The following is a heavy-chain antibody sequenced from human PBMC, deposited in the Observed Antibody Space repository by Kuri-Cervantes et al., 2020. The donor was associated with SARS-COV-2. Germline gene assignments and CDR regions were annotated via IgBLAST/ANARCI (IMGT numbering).Heavy chain of an antibody. D-gene: IGHD1-1*01. CDR1: GFTFDDYA. J-gene: IGHJ3*02. CDR2: INSDGSST. V-gene: IGHV3-74*01. Sequence: GGSLRLSCAASGFTFDDYAMHWVRQAPGKGLVWVSRINSDGSSTSYADSVKGRFTISRDNAKNTLYLQMNSLRAEDTAVYYCARDPNDWAFDIWGQGTMVTVSS. CDR3: ARDPNDWAFDI.